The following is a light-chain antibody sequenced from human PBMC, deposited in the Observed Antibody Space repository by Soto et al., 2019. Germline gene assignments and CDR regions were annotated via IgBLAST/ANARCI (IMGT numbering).Light chain of an antibody. V-gene: IGLV2-14*01. CDR1: SSDVGGYNY. Sequence: QSALTQPASVSGSPGQSITMSCTGTSSDVGGYNYVSWYQQHPGKAPKLMIYEVSNRPSGVSNRFSGSKSGNTASLTISGLQAEDEADYYCSSYTSSRTPYVFGTGTKLTVL. J-gene: IGLJ1*01. CDR2: EVS. CDR3: SSYTSSRTPYV.